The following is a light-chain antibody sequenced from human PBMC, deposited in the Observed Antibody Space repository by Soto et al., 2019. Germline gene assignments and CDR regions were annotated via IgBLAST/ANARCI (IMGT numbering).Light chain of an antibody. CDR1: QSVSTNY. V-gene: IGKV3-20*01. CDR3: QQYGSSPPFT. J-gene: IGKJ3*01. CDR2: GAS. Sequence: ELVLTQSPGTLSLSPGDGATLSCAASQSVSTNYLAWYQQIPGQAPRLLIYGASSRATGIPDRFSGSGCGTGFKLTISSLEPEDFVVSYCQQYGSSPPFTFGPGTKVDI.